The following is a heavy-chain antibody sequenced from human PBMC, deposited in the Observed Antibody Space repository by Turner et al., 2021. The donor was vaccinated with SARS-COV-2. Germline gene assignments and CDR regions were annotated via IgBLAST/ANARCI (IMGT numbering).Heavy chain of an antibody. CDR1: GFTFSSST. CDR3: ARGTYYYDSSVYSGTNWFDP. J-gene: IGHJ5*02. CDR2: ISSSSSYI. D-gene: IGHD3-22*01. V-gene: IGHV3-21*01. Sequence: EVQLVESGGGLVTPGGSLRPSCAASGFTFSSSTMYWVRQGPGKGLEWVSSISSSSSYIYYADSVKGRCTISRDNAKNSLYLQMNSLRAEDTAVYYCARGTYYYDSSVYSGTNWFDPWGQGTLVTVSS.